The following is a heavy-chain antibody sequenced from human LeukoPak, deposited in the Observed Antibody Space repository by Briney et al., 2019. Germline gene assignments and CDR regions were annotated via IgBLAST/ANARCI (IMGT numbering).Heavy chain of an antibody. J-gene: IGHJ4*02. Sequence: GGSLTLSCIASGFTFSTYFMTWVRQAPGKGLEWVANVSQDGSEDAYVDSVKGRFTISRDNARNSLYLRMNSLRAEDTAVYYCATFDYYGSGTLDYWGQGTLVTVSS. V-gene: IGHV3-7*01. D-gene: IGHD3-10*01. CDR2: VSQDGSED. CDR3: ATFDYYGSGTLDY. CDR1: GFTFSTYF.